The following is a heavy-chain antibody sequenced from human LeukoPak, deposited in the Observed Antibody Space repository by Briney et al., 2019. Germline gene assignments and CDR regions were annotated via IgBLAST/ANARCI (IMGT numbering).Heavy chain of an antibody. CDR1: GESFSAYF. CDR3: ASRSLTLAAARCFDD. Sequence: PSETLSLTCAVRGESFSAYFWSWIRQVPGKGPEWIGEIDHRGVSTYNPSLKSRATMLVDTSNNHFSLSLTSVTAADTATYYCASRSLTLAAARCFDDWGQGTVVTVSS. J-gene: IGHJ4*03. V-gene: IGHV4-34*01. CDR2: IDHRGVS. D-gene: IGHD2-15*01.